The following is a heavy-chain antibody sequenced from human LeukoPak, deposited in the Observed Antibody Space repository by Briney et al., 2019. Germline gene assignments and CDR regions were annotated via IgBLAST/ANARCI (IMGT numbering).Heavy chain of an antibody. J-gene: IGHJ5*02. V-gene: IGHV1-69*05. CDR2: IIPIFGTA. Sequence: ASVKVSCKASGGTFSSYAISWVRQAPGQGLEWMGGIIPIFGTANYAQKFQGRVTMTRDTSTSTVYMELSSLRSEDTAVYYCARASYYDSSGYYVNWFDPWGQGTLVTVSS. D-gene: IGHD3-22*01. CDR1: GGTFSSYA. CDR3: ARASYYDSSGYYVNWFDP.